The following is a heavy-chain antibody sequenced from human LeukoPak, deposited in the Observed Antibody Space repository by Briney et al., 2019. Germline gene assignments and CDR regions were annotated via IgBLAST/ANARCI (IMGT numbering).Heavy chain of an antibody. CDR1: GFTFSSHG. V-gene: IGHV3-33*01. D-gene: IGHD6-19*01. CDR3: AGSIAVAGTIDY. CDR2: IWYDGSNK. J-gene: IGHJ4*02. Sequence: HPGGSLRLSCAASGFTFSSHGMHWVRQAPGKGLEWVAVIWYDGSNKYYADSVKGRFTISRDNSKNTLYLQMNSLRVEDTAVYYCAGSIAVAGTIDYWGQGTLVTVSS.